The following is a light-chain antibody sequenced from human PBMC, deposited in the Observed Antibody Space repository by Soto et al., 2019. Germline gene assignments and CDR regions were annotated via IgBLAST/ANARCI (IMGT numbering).Light chain of an antibody. J-gene: IGKJ1*01. V-gene: IGKV1-27*01. CDR1: QGIGNF. CDR3: QKYDSAPWT. Sequence: DIQMTQSPSSLSASVGDRVTITCRASQGIGNFLAWYQQKPGKPPKLLMYAASSLQSGVPSRFSGSGVGTEFTLTISGLQPEDVASYYCQKYDSAPWTFGQGTKVEIK. CDR2: AAS.